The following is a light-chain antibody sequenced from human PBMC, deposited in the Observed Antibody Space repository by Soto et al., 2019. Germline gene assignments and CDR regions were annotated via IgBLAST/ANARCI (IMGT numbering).Light chain of an antibody. CDR3: QQRSHWPHT. V-gene: IGKV3-11*01. CDR2: DAS. CDR1: QSVSSY. J-gene: IGKJ4*01. Sequence: EIVLTQSPATLSLSPGERATLSCRASQSVSSYLAWYQQKPGQAPRLLIYDASNRATGIPARFSGSGSGTDFTLTVARLVPEDFAVYYCQQRSHWPHTFGRGTKVEIK.